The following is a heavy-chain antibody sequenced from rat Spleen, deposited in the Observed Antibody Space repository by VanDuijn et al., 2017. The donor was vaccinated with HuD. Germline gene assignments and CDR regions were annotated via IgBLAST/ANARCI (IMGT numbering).Heavy chain of an antibody. CDR3: ARHVAPGYYSDY. Sequence: EVQLVESGGGLVQPGRSLKLSCAASGFTFSNYGMAWVRQAPTKGLEWVATISYDGSSTYYRDSVKGRFTISRDNAKSTLYLQMDSLRSEDTATYYCARHVAPGYYSDYWGQGVMVTVSS. CDR1: GFTFSNYG. V-gene: IGHV5-29*01. CDR2: ISYDGSST. J-gene: IGHJ2*01. D-gene: IGHD1-4*01.